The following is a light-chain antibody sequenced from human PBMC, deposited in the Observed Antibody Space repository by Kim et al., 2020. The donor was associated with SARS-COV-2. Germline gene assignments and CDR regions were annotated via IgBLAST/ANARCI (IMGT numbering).Light chain of an antibody. V-gene: IGKV3-20*01. Sequence: PGGRANLSGRASQSVTSDYLAWYQQIPGQPPRLLIFGASSRATGIPDRFSGSGSGTDFTLAISRLEPEDFAVYYCQLYGSSPLMYTFGQGTKLEIK. CDR3: QLYGSSPLMYT. J-gene: IGKJ2*01. CDR2: GAS. CDR1: QSVTSDY.